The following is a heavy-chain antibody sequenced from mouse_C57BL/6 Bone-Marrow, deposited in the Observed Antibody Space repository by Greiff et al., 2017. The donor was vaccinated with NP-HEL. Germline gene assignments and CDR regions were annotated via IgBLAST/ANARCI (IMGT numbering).Heavy chain of an antibody. CDR1: GFTFSDYG. D-gene: IGHD4-1*01. V-gene: IGHV5-17*01. CDR2: ISSGSSTI. J-gene: IGHJ3*01. Sequence: EVQVVESGGGLVKPGGSLKLSCAASGFTFSDYGMHWVRQAPEKGLGWVAYISSGSSTIYYADTVKGRFTISRDNAKNTLFLQMTSLRSEDTAMYYCAREGELGPFAYWGQGTRVTVSA. CDR3: AREGELGPFAY.